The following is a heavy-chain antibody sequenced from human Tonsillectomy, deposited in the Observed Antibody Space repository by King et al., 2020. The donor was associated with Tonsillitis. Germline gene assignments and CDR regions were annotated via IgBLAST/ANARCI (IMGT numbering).Heavy chain of an antibody. Sequence: QLVQSGAEVRTPGASVKVSCMVSGYTLTELSMHWVRQAPGKGLEWMGGFDPEYGKTIYAQKFQGRVTMTEDTSSDTAYMELSSLRSEDTAVYFCATDLAAAGRRDYYSGMDVWGQGATVTVSS. CDR1: GYTLTELS. CDR2: FDPEYGKT. D-gene: IGHD6-13*01. V-gene: IGHV1-24*01. J-gene: IGHJ6*02. CDR3: ATDLAAAGRRDYYSGMDV.